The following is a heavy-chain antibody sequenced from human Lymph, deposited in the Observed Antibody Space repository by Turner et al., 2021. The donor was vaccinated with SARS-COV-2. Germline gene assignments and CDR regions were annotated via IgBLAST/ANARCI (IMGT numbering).Heavy chain of an antibody. CDR3: AKDHAWYSSGWYARGLDY. J-gene: IGHJ4*02. V-gene: IGHV3-30*18. CDR2: ISHDGSDK. Sequence: QVQLVESGGGVVQPGRSLRLSWAASGFTFSSYDMHWVRQAPGKGLEWVAVISHDGSDKYYADSVKGRFTISRDNSKNTLYLQMHSLRAEDTAVYYCAKDHAWYSSGWYARGLDYWGQGSLVTVSS. CDR1: GFTFSSYD. D-gene: IGHD6-19*01.